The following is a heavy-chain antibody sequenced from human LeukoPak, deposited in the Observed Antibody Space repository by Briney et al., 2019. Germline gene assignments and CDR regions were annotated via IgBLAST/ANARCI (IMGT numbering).Heavy chain of an antibody. CDR1: GFTFSSYA. D-gene: IGHD3-3*01. Sequence: GGSLRLSCAASGFTFSSYAMSWVRQAPGKGLEWVSAISGSGGSTYYADSVKGRFTISRDNSKNTLYLQMNSLRAEDTAVYYCAKQRAYDFWSGYLLESDYYYGMDVWGQGTTVTVSS. V-gene: IGHV3-23*01. J-gene: IGHJ6*02. CDR2: ISGSGGST. CDR3: AKQRAYDFWSGYLLESDYYYGMDV.